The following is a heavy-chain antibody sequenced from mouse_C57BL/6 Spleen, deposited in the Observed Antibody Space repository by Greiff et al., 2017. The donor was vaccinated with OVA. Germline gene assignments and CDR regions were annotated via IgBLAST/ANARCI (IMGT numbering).Heavy chain of an antibody. V-gene: IGHV8-12*01. CDR3: ARRRDYYYGSSSYYAMDY. D-gene: IGHD1-1*01. CDR1: GFSLSTSGMG. Sequence: QVTLKESGPGLLQSSQPLSLTCSFSGFSLSTSGMGVSWLRQPSGKGLEWLVHIYWDDDKRYNPSLKSRLTISKDTSRNQVFLKITSVDTADTATYYCARRRDYYYGSSSYYAMDYWGQGTSVTVSS. J-gene: IGHJ4*01. CDR2: IYWDDDK.